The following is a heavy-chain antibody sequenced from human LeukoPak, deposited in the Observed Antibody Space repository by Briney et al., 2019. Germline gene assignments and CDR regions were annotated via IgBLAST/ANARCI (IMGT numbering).Heavy chain of an antibody. CDR2: IYWDDDK. V-gene: IGHV2-5*02. CDR1: GFSLSSSGVG. CDR3: AHRLTSSSWSAYYFDY. Sequence: SDPTLVKPTQTLTLTCTFSGFSLSSSGVGVGWIRQPPGKALEWFALIYWDDDKRYSPSLKSRPTITKDTSKNQVVLTMTNMDPVDTATYYCAHRLTSSSWSAYYFDYWGQGALVTVSS. D-gene: IGHD6-13*01. J-gene: IGHJ4*02.